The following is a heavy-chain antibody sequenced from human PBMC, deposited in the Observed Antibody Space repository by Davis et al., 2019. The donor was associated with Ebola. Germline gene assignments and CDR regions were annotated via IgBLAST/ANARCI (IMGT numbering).Heavy chain of an antibody. D-gene: IGHD3-10*01. J-gene: IGHJ6*02. CDR2: INSDGSST. CDR3: AKKPRNGSGSYGMDV. Sequence: GESLKISCAASGFTFSSYWMHWVRQAPGKGLVWVSRINSDGSSTSYADSVKGRFTISRDNAKNTLYLQMNSLRAEDTAVYYCAKKPRNGSGSYGMDVWGQGTTVTVSS. CDR1: GFTFSSYW. V-gene: IGHV3-74*01.